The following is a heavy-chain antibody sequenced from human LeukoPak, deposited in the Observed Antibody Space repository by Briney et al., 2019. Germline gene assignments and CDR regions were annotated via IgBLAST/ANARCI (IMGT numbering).Heavy chain of an antibody. V-gene: IGHV3-30-3*01. CDR3: ARDGGEQLVGPFDY. Sequence: GGSLRLSCAASGFTFSSYAMHWVRQAPGKGPEWVAVKSYDGSNKYYADSVKGRFTISRDNSKNTLYLQMNSLRAEDTAVYYCARDGGEQLVGPFDYWGQGTLVTVSS. J-gene: IGHJ4*02. CDR2: KSYDGSNK. D-gene: IGHD6-6*01. CDR1: GFTFSSYA.